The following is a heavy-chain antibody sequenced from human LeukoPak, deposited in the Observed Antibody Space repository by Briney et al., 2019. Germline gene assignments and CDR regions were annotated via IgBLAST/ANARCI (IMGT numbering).Heavy chain of an antibody. CDR1: GYTFSSYW. J-gene: IGHJ4*02. CDR3: ARQNDFRLDY. Sequence: GESLKISCKGSGYTFSSYWIGWVRQTPGKGLEWMGIIYPGDSDTRYSPSLRGQVTISVDTSIGTAYLQWSSLKASDTAIYYCARQNDFRLDYWGQGTLVTVSS. D-gene: IGHD3-3*01. V-gene: IGHV5-51*01. CDR2: IYPGDSDT.